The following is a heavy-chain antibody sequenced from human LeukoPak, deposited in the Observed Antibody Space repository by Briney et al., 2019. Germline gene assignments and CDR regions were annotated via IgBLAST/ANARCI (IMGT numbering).Heavy chain of an antibody. CDR2: IYPRDGST. Sequence: ASVKVSCKASGYTFTSNYIHGVRQAPGQGLEWMGMIYPRDGSTSYAQKFQGRVTVTRDTSTSTVHMELSGLRCEDTAVYYCARDQEGFDYWGQGTLVTVSS. CDR3: ARDQEGFDY. V-gene: IGHV1-46*01. CDR1: GYTFTSNY. J-gene: IGHJ4*02.